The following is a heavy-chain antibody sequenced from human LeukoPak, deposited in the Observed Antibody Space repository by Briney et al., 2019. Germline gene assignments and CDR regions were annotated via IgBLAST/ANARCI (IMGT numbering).Heavy chain of an antibody. V-gene: IGHV1-46*03. J-gene: IGHJ4*02. CDR3: ATSGVPVAIES. Sequence: GSSVKVSCKASGYTFTSYYMHWVRQAPGQGLEWMGIINPSGGSTSYAQKFQGRVTMTRDTSTSTVYMELSSLRSEDTAVYYCATSGVPVAIESWGQGTLVTVSS. D-gene: IGHD2-2*02. CDR1: GYTFTSYY. CDR2: INPSGGST.